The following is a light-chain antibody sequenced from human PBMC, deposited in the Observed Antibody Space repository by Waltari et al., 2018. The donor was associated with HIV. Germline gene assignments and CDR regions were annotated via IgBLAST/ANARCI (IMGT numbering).Light chain of an antibody. J-gene: IGLJ2*01. CDR2: EVS. CDR1: SSDVGGYNL. Sequence: QSALTQPASVSGSPGQSITISCTGTSSDVGGYNLVSCYQQHPGKATKLMIYEVSKRPSGVSNRFSGSKSGNTASLTISGLQAEDEADYYCCAYAGSTTYVIFGGGTKLTVL. V-gene: IGLV2-23*02. CDR3: CAYAGSTTYVI.